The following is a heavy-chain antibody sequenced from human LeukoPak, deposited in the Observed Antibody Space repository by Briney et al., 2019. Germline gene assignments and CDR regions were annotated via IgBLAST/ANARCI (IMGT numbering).Heavy chain of an antibody. CDR3: ARGGYCSSTSCYWFDP. CDR2: ISSSGSYT. V-gene: IGHV3-11*05. CDR1: GFAFTDYY. D-gene: IGHD2-2*01. Sequence: GGSLRLSCAGSGFAFTDYYMTWIRQAPGKGLEWVSYISSSGSYTNYADSVKGRFTTSRDNAKNSLYLHMNSLRAEDTALYYCARGGYCSSTSCYWFDPWGQGTLVTVSS. J-gene: IGHJ5*02.